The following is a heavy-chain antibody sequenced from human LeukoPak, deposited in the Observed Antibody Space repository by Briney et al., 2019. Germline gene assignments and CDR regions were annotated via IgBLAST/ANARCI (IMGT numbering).Heavy chain of an antibody. V-gene: IGHV6-1*01. CDR3: GRRRYYRYSGYFDY. D-gene: IGHD3-22*01. CDR2: TYHRSKWYS. Sequence: SQTLSLTCAITGDSVSSNTVTWIWIRQSPSRGLEWLGRTYHRSKWYSEYAVSVQSRITINPDTSKNQFSLQLNSVTPEDTAVYYCGRRRYYRYSGYFDYWGQGTPVTVSS. CDR1: GDSVSSNTVT. J-gene: IGHJ4*02.